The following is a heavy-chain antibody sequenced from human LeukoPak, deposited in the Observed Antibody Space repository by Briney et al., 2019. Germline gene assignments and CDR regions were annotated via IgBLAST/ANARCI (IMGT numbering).Heavy chain of an antibody. D-gene: IGHD6-13*01. J-gene: IGHJ4*02. Sequence: AGGSLRLSCAASGFTFSRYWMSWVRQAPGKGLEWVANIKEDGSQKYYVDSVKGRFTISRDNAKNSLNLQMNSLRAEDTALYYCLRDYQGYWGQGTLVTVSS. V-gene: IGHV3-7*01. CDR3: LRDYQGY. CDR1: GFTFSRYW. CDR2: IKEDGSQK.